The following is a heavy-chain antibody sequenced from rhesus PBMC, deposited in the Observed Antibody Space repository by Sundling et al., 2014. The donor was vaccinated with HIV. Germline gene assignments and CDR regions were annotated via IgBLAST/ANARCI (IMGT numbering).Heavy chain of an antibody. Sequence: QVQLQESGPGLVKPSETLSLTCAVSGDSFSSNYWTWIRQAPGKGLEWIGYIYGSGGNTNYNPSLKSRVTLSVDTSKNQFSLKLSSVIAADTAVYYCARQSNLWTGYYRGYYFDYWGQGVLVTVSS. CDR1: GDSFSSNY. J-gene: IGHJ4*01. D-gene: IGHD3-3*01. V-gene: IGHV4-169*01. CDR2: IYGSGGNT. CDR3: ARQSNLWTGYYRGYYFDY.